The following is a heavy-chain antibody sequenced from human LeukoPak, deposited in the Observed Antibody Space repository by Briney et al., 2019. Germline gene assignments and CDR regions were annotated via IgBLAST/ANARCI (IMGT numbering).Heavy chain of an antibody. CDR2: ISAYNGNT. J-gene: IGHJ4*02. D-gene: IGHD3-10*01. CDR3: ARGALDYYGSGSYDY. CDR1: GYTFTSYG. Sequence: RASVKVSCKASGYTFTSYGISWVRRAPGQGLEWMGWISAYNGNTNYAQKLLGRVTMTTDTSTSTAYMELRSLRSDDTAVYNCARGALDYYGSGSYDYWGQGTLVTVSS. V-gene: IGHV1-18*01.